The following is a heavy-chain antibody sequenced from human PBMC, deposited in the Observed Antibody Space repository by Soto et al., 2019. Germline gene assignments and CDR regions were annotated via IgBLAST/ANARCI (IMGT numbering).Heavy chain of an antibody. CDR2: IIPIFGTA. CDR1: GGTFSSYA. CDR3: ASKYYDILTGYPYYYYGMDV. Sequence: ASVKVSCKASGGTFSSYAISWVRQAPGQGLEWMGGIIPIFGTANYAQKFQGRVTITADESTSTAYMELSSLRSEDTAVYYCASKYYDILTGYPYYYYGMDVWGQGTTVTVSS. J-gene: IGHJ6*02. D-gene: IGHD3-9*01. V-gene: IGHV1-69*13.